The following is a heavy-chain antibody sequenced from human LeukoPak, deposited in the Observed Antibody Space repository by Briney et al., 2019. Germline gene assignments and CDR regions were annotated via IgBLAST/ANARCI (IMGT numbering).Heavy chain of an antibody. Sequence: ASVKVSCRVSGYTLTELSMHWVRQAPGKGLEWMGGFDPEDGETIYAQKLQGRVTMTTDTSTSTAYMELRSLRSDDTAVYYCALGYYYDSSGYYYIHGEPGAFDIWGQGTMVTVSS. V-gene: IGHV1-24*01. CDR3: ALGYYYDSSGYYYIHGEPGAFDI. D-gene: IGHD3-22*01. CDR2: FDPEDGET. CDR1: GYTLTELS. J-gene: IGHJ3*02.